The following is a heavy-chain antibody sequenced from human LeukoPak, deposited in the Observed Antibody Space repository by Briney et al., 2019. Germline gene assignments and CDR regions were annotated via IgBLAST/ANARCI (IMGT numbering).Heavy chain of an antibody. Sequence: PGRSLRVSCAASGFTFSSYALDWVRQAPGKGLEWVAVISKDGNSQNYADSVKGRFTISRDNSKNTLYLQMNSLRPEDTAVYYCAGESFDIWGQGTTVTVSS. V-gene: IGHV3-30*04. CDR2: ISKDGNSQ. CDR3: AGESFDI. J-gene: IGHJ3*02. CDR1: GFTFSSYA.